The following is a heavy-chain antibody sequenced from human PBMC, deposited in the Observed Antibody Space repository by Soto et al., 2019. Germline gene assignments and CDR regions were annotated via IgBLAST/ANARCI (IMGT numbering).Heavy chain of an antibody. CDR1: GFTFSSYA. D-gene: IGHD3-10*01. Sequence: GGSLRLSCAASGFTFSSYAMSWVRQAPGKGLEWVSAISGSGGSTYYADSVKGRFTISRDNSKNTLYLQMNSLRAEDTAVYYCAKDRYYYGSGSYYSGDYWGQGTLVTVSS. V-gene: IGHV3-23*01. J-gene: IGHJ4*02. CDR2: ISGSGGST. CDR3: AKDRYYYGSGSYYSGDY.